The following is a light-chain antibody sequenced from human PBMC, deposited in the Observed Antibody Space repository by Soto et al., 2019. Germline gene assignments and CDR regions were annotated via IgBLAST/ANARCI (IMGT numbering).Light chain of an antibody. Sequence: IVLTQSPATLSLSPGERAILSCRASQSVSSYLAWYQQKPGQAPRLLIYDASNRATGVPARFRGSGSGTDFTLTISNLEPEDFAVYYCQQRSNWPYTFGQGTKLEIK. CDR3: QQRSNWPYT. J-gene: IGKJ2*01. CDR2: DAS. CDR1: QSVSSY. V-gene: IGKV3-11*01.